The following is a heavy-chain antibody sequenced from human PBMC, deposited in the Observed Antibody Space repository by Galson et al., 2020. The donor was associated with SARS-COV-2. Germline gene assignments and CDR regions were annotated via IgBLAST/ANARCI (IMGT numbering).Heavy chain of an antibody. D-gene: IGHD3-10*02. V-gene: IGHV1-18*01. CDR3: ASCSGPYYYYMDV. CDR2: ISAYNGNT. Sequence: EWMGWISAYNGNTNYAQKLQGRVTMTTDTSTSTAYMELRSLRSDDTAVYYCASCSGPYYYYMDVWGKGTTVTISS. J-gene: IGHJ6*03.